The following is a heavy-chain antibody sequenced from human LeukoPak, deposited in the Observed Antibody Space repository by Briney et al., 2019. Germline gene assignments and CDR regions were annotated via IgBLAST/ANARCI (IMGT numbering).Heavy chain of an antibody. CDR2: IYYSGST. Sequence: SEALSLTCTVSGGSISSSSYYWGWIRQPPGKGLEWIGSIYYSGSTYYNPSLKSRVTISVDTSKNQFSLKLSSVTAADTAVYYCARDRYSGSYYDYWGQGTLVTVSS. V-gene: IGHV4-39*02. CDR1: GGSISSSSYY. CDR3: ARDRYSGSYYDY. D-gene: IGHD1-26*01. J-gene: IGHJ4*02.